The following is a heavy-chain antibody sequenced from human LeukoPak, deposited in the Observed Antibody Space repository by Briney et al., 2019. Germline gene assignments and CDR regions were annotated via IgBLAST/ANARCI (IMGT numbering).Heavy chain of an antibody. CDR1: GGSISTYY. J-gene: IGHJ6*03. V-gene: IGHV4-59*01. D-gene: IGHD1-26*01. CDR3: ARVTVDELFYYYYYMDV. CDR2: IYYSGST. Sequence: SETLSLTCTVSGGSISTYYWSWIRQPPGKGLEWIGYIYYSGSTNYNPSLKSRVTISVDTSKNQFSLKLSSVTAADTAVYYCARVTVDELFYYYYYMDVWGKGTTVTVSS.